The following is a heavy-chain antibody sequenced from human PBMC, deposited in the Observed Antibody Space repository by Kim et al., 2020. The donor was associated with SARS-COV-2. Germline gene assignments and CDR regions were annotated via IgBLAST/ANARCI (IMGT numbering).Heavy chain of an antibody. D-gene: IGHD3-10*01. J-gene: IGHJ6*02. Sequence: ASVKVSCKASGYNYTTYDVNWVRQGPGQGLEWMGWMNPNSGNTAYAQQFQGRVTMTRNTSISTAYMELSSLTPDDTAVYYCARGGRAVDKSYIYHGLDVWGQGTTVTVSS. CDR2: MNPNSGNT. CDR3: ARGGRAVDKSYIYHGLDV. V-gene: IGHV1-8*01. CDR1: GYNYTTYD.